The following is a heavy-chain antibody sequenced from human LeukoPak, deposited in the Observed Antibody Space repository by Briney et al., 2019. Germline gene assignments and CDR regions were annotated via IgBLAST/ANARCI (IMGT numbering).Heavy chain of an antibody. V-gene: IGHV1-2*02. Sequence: ASVKVSCKASGYTFTGYYMHWVRQAPGQGLEWMGWINPNSGGTNYAQKFQGRVTMTRDTSISTAYMELSRLRPDDTAVYYCARDLEVVVPAAFRFDPWGQGTLVTVSS. D-gene: IGHD2-2*01. CDR3: ARDLEVVVPAAFRFDP. CDR1: GYTFTGYY. CDR2: INPNSGGT. J-gene: IGHJ5*02.